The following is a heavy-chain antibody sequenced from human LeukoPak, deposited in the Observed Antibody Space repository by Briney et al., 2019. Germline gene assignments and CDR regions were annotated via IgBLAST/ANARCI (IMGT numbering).Heavy chain of an antibody. CDR1: GFTFSSYW. Sequence: GGSLRLSCAASGFTFSSYWMSWVRQAPGKGREWVAKIKQDGSKKNYVDSVKGRFTISRDNAKNSLYLQMDSLRVEDTAVYYCARFISLGGWGQGAPVTVSS. CDR3: ARFISLGG. V-gene: IGHV3-7*01. D-gene: IGHD3-10*01. CDR2: IKQDGSKK. J-gene: IGHJ4*02.